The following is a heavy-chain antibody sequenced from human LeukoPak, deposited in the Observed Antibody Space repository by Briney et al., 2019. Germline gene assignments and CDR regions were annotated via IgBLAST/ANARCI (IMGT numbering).Heavy chain of an antibody. J-gene: IGHJ4*02. V-gene: IGHV3-7*01. D-gene: IGHD6-19*01. Sequence: GGSLRLSCAAPGFTFRNYWMTWVRHAPGKELEWVANIKQDGSGKYYVDSVRGRFTISRDNAKNSLFLQLSSLRGEDTAVYYCARGGEQWQVPVFFDYWGQGTLVTVSS. CDR3: ARGGEQWQVPVFFDY. CDR2: IKQDGSGK. CDR1: GFTFRNYW.